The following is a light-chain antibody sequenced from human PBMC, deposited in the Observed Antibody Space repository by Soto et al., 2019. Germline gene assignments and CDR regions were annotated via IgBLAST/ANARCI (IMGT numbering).Light chain of an antibody. Sequence: ELTQPPSVSVSPGQTASITCSGDKLGDKYACWYQQKPGQSPVLVIYQDSKRPSGSPERFSGSNSGNTATLTISGTQAMDEADYYCQAWDSSTVVFGGVTKLTVL. CDR3: QAWDSSTVV. J-gene: IGLJ2*01. CDR1: KLGDKY. CDR2: QDS. V-gene: IGLV3-1*01.